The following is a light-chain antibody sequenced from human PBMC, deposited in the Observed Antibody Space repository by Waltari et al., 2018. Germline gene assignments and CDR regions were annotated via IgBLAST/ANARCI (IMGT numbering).Light chain of an antibody. CDR1: QNIGRY. J-gene: IGKJ1*01. Sequence: SWRASQNIGRYLVWYQQKPGQAPKLLIYEASRMETGVPYRFSGSGSGTDFSLTISRLEPEDFAIYYCQHHESLPVTFGQGTKVEIK. CDR3: QHHESLPVT. V-gene: IGKV3D-20*02. CDR2: EAS.